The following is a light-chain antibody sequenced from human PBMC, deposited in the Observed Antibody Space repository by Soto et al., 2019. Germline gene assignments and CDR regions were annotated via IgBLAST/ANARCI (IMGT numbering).Light chain of an antibody. CDR2: AAS. J-gene: IGKJ3*01. V-gene: IGKV1-27*01. CDR1: QGISNY. CDR3: QKYNSDPFT. Sequence: DIQMTQSPSSLSASVGDRVTITCRASQGISNYLAWYQQKPGKVPKLLIYAASTLQSGVPSRFSGSGSGTDFTLPISSLPPEDVATYYCQKYNSDPFTVGPGTKVDIK.